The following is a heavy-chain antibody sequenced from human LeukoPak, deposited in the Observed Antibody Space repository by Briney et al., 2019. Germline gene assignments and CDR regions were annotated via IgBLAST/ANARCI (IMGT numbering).Heavy chain of an antibody. CDR2: ICYDGSNK. CDR1: GFTFSSYG. V-gene: IGHV3-33*01. J-gene: IGHJ4*02. CDR3: ARTYYYDIGGRALGYF. D-gene: IGHD3-22*01. Sequence: GGSLRLSCAASGFTFSSYGMHWVRQAPGKGLEWVAVICYDGSNKYYADSVKGRFTISRDNSKNTLYLQMNSLRAEDTAVYYCARTYYYDIGGRALGYFWGEGNLVTVSS.